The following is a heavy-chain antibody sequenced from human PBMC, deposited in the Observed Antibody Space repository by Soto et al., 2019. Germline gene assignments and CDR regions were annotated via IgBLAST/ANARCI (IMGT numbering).Heavy chain of an antibody. J-gene: IGHJ5*02. CDR3: ARAGDYGDYVNWFDP. Sequence: GASVKVSCKASGYTFTSYGISWVRQAPGQGLEWMGWISAYNGNTNYAQKLQGRVTMTTDTSTSTAYMELRSLRSDDTAAYYCARAGDYGDYVNWFDPWGQGTLVTVSS. V-gene: IGHV1-18*01. CDR2: ISAYNGNT. D-gene: IGHD4-17*01. CDR1: GYTFTSYG.